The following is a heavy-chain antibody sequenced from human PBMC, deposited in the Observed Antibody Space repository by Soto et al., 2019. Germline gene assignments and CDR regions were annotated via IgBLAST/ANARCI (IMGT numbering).Heavy chain of an antibody. J-gene: IGHJ3*02. CDR2: IIPIFGTA. Sequence: QVQLVQSGAEVKKPGSSVKVSCKASGGTFSSYATSWVRQAPGQGLEWMGGIIPIFGTANYAQKFQGRVTITADKSTSTAYMELSSLRSEDTAVYYCASGPLGIVGARGAFDIWGQGTMVTVSS. CDR1: GGTFSSYA. D-gene: IGHD1-26*01. CDR3: ASGPLGIVGARGAFDI. V-gene: IGHV1-69*06.